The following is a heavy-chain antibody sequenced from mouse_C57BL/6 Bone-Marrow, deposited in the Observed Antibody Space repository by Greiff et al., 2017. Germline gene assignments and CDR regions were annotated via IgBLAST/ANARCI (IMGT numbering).Heavy chain of an antibody. CDR1: GYTFTDYE. V-gene: IGHV1-15*01. CDR2: IDPETGGT. CDR3: ARVYSHVFAY. J-gene: IGHJ3*01. D-gene: IGHD2-12*01. Sequence: QVQLQQSGAELVRPGASVTLSCKASGYTFTDYEMHWVKQTPVHGLEWIGAIDPETGGTAYNQKFKGKAILTADKSSRTAYMQLSSLTSEDSAVYFCARVYSHVFAYWGQWTLVTVSA.